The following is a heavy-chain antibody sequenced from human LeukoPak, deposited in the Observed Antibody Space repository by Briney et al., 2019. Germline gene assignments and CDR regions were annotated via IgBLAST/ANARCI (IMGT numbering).Heavy chain of an antibody. Sequence: GSSVRVSCKASGGTFSSYAISWVRQAPGQGLEWMGGIIPIFGTANYAQKFQGGVTITTDESTSTAYMELSSLRPEDTAVYYCARGAAVAGTLDYWGQGTLVTVSS. J-gene: IGHJ4*02. D-gene: IGHD6-19*01. CDR3: ARGAAVAGTLDY. CDR2: IIPIFGTA. V-gene: IGHV1-69*05. CDR1: GGTFSSYA.